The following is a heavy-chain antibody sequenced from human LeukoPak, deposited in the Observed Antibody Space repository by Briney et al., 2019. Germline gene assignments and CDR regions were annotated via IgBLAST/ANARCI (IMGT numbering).Heavy chain of an antibody. V-gene: IGHV3-48*04. CDR3: ATEEWIQLWSHFDY. D-gene: IGHD5-18*01. J-gene: IGHJ4*02. CDR2: ISSSSGTQ. Sequence: GGSLRLSCAASGFTFSSYSMNWVRQAPGKGLEWISYISSSSGTQYYADSVKGRFTISRDNAKNSLYLQMNSLRVEDTAVYYCATEEWIQLWSHFDYWGQGTLVTVSS. CDR1: GFTFSSYS.